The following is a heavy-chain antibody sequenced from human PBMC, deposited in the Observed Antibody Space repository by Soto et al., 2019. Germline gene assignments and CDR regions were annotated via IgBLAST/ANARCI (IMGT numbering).Heavy chain of an antibody. CDR2: IYSGGTT. CDR3: ARGGGIVATIRRGFDF. J-gene: IGHJ4*02. D-gene: IGHD5-12*01. V-gene: IGHV3-66*01. Sequence: EVQLVESGGGLVQPGGSLRLSCAASGITVSSNYMSWVRQAPGKGLEWVSVIYSGGTTYYTDSVKGRFTISRDNSKNTLYRQMNSLRAEDTAVYYCARGGGIVATIRRGFDFWGQGTLVTVSS. CDR1: GITVSSNY.